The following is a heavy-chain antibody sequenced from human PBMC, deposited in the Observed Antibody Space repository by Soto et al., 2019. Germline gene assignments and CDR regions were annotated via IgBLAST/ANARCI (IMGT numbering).Heavy chain of an antibody. Sequence: VQLVESGGGLIQPGGSLRLSCAASGFTVSNNHMTWVRQAAGKGLELVSFVHGGGSTSYADSVKGRFTTSRDNSKNALYLQMDSLRAADTSIYYCAGRLTTAASLDYWGRGTLVTVSS. CDR1: GFTVSNNH. J-gene: IGHJ4*02. CDR3: AGRLTTAASLDY. CDR2: VHGGGST. V-gene: IGHV3-53*01. D-gene: IGHD3-16*01.